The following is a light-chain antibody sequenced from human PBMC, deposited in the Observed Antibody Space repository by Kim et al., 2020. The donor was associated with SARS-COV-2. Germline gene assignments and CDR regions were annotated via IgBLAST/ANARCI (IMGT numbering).Light chain of an antibody. Sequence: SPGQPVRITSSGDELGDKSVFWFQQKADQSPVLVLYQDVKRPSGIPERFSASNSGNTATLTISGTQATDEADYYCQAWDSGTAVVFGGGTQLTVL. CDR3: QAWDSGTAVV. J-gene: IGLJ3*02. CDR2: QDV. V-gene: IGLV3-1*01. CDR1: ELGDKS.